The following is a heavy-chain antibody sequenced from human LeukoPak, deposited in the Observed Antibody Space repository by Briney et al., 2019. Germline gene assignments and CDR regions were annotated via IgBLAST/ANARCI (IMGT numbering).Heavy chain of an antibody. CDR2: IYDSGST. J-gene: IGHJ5*02. Sequence: SETLSLTCAVYGGSFSGYYWSWIRQPPGKGLEWIGSIYDSGSTYYNPSLKSRVAISVDTSKNQFSLKLNSVTAADTAVYYCARHYGPWGQGTLVAVSS. V-gene: IGHV4-34*01. D-gene: IGHD3-16*01. CDR1: GGSFSGYY. CDR3: ARHYGP.